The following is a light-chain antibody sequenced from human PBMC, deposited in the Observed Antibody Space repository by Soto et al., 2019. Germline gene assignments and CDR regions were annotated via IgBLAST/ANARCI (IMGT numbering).Light chain of an antibody. CDR3: QEPNNWPPGGT. Sequence: ETVMTQSPATLSVSPGDRATLSCRASQSGNSNLAWYQQKPVQDPRLLIYVASTRTTGIPARFSGSGSRTAFTLTISSVQSEDFAVYSCQEPNNWPPGGTCGQGTEVDIK. V-gene: IGKV3-15*01. CDR1: QSGNSN. CDR2: VAS. J-gene: IGKJ1*01.